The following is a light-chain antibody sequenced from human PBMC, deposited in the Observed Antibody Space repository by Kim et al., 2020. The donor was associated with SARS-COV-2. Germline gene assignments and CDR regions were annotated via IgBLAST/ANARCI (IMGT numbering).Light chain of an antibody. CDR3: QQSYSIPYT. Sequence: SASVGDRVTITCRTSQSITAYLNWYQHNQGTAPSLLISAASNLQSGVPSRFSGRRSGTDFTLTISSLQPEDFATYYCQQSYSIPYTFGQGTKLEI. CDR2: AAS. V-gene: IGKV1-39*01. J-gene: IGKJ2*01. CDR1: QSITAY.